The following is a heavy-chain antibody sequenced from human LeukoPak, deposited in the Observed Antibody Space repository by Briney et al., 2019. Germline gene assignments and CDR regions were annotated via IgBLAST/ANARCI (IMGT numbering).Heavy chain of an antibody. CDR3: ARNGNNYYYYMDV. J-gene: IGHJ6*03. CDR2: IKQDGSEK. CDR1: GFTFSIYE. V-gene: IGHV3-7*01. Sequence: GGSLRLSCAASGFTFSIYEMSWVRQAPGKGLEWVAYIKQDGSEKYYVDSVKGRFTISRDNAKNSLYLQVISLRAEDTAVYYCARNGNNYYYYMDVWGKGTTVTVSS. D-gene: IGHD1-1*01.